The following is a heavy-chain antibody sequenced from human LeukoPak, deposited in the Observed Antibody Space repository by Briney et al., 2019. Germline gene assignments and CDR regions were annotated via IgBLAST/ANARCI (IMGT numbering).Heavy chain of an antibody. CDR3: ARDPYQWLVPYYFDY. V-gene: IGHV4-39*07. D-gene: IGHD6-19*01. CDR2: IYYSGST. CDR1: GGSISSSSYY. Sequence: SETLSLTCTVSGGSISSSSYYWGWIRQPPGKGLEWIGSIYYSGSTYYNPSLKSRVTVSVDTSKNQFSLKLSSVTAADTAVYYCARDPYQWLVPYYFDYWGQGTLVTVSS. J-gene: IGHJ4*02.